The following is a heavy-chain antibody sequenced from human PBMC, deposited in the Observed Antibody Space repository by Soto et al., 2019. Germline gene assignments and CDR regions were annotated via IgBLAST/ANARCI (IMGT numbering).Heavy chain of an antibody. Sequence: QALAVTCAFSGDSVSHNSAAWNSLSPSAWKGLEWLGRTYSTSKNSNDYALSEKSLIIINADTSNNLFSLHLSSVAPENTALYYCVRGDFSRSSAAFDIWGQGTMVTVSS. CDR3: VRGDFSRSSAAFDI. V-gene: IGHV6-1*01. CDR2: TYSTSKNSN. J-gene: IGHJ3*02. CDR1: GDSVSHNSAA. D-gene: IGHD6-6*01.